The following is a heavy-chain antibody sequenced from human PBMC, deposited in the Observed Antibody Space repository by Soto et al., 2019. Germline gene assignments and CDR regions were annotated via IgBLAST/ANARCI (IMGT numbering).Heavy chain of an antibody. Sequence: QVQLVESGGGVVQPGRSLRLSCAASGFTFRTYGMHWVRQAPGKGLEWVAFMSYDGRQKYYADSVKGRFTISRDNSKNTLDLQMNSLATEDTAVYFCSREAPGGCNFVDNWGQGTLVTVSS. V-gene: IGHV3-30*03. D-gene: IGHD6-19*01. J-gene: IGHJ4*02. CDR2: MSYDGRQK. CDR1: GFTFRTYG. CDR3: SREAPGGCNFVDN.